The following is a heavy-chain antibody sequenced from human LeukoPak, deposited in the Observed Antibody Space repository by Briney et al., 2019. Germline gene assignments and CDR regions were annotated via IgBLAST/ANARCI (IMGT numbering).Heavy chain of an antibody. Sequence: GASVKVSCKASGYTFTSYGISWVRQAPGQGLEWMGWISAYNGNTNYAQKLQGRVTMTTDTSTSTAYMELRSLRSDDTAVYYCARSDYGDYVAGEYFQHWARAPWSPSPQ. D-gene: IGHD4-17*01. CDR3: ARSDYGDYVAGEYFQH. CDR1: GYTFTSYG. J-gene: IGHJ1*01. CDR2: ISAYNGNT. V-gene: IGHV1-18*01.